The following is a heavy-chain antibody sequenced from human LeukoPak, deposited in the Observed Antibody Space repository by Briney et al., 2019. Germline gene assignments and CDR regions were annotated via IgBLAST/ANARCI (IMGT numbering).Heavy chain of an antibody. CDR1: GYTFTSYA. Sequence: ASVKVSCKASGYTFTSYAMHWVRQAPGQRLEWMGWINAGNGNTKYSQKFQGRVTMTRDTSISTAYMELSRLRSDDTAVYYCAREPPHGSGSYDYWGQGTLVTVSS. CDR2: INAGNGNT. D-gene: IGHD3-10*01. CDR3: AREPPHGSGSYDY. J-gene: IGHJ4*02. V-gene: IGHV1-3*01.